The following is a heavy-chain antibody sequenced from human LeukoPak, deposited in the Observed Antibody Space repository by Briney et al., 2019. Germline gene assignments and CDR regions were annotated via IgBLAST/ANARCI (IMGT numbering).Heavy chain of an antibody. J-gene: IGHJ6*03. CDR3: ARDSYDYVWGSQPDYYYYMDV. CDR1: GGSISSYY. Sequence: PSETLSLTCTVSGGSISSYYWSWIRQPAGKGLEWIGRIYTSGSTNYNPSLKRRVTISVDTSKNQFSLKLSSVTAADTAVYYCARDSYDYVWGSQPDYYYYMDVWGKGTTVTISS. D-gene: IGHD3-16*01. CDR2: IYTSGST. V-gene: IGHV4-4*07.